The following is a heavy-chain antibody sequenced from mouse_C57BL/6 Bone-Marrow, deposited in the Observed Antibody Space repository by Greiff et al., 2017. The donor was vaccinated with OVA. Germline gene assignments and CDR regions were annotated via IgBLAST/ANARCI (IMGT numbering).Heavy chain of an antibody. J-gene: IGHJ1*03. D-gene: IGHD1-1*01. V-gene: IGHV1-26*01. CDR3: ARDYYVSSWYFDV. CDR2: INPNNGGT. CDR1: GYTFTNYY. Sequence: VQLQQSGPELVKPGASVKISCKASGYTFTNYYMNWVKQSHGTSLEWIGDINPNNGGTSYNQKFKGKATLTVDKSSSTAYMELRSLTAEDSAGCYWARDYYVSSWYFDVWGTGTTVTVSS.